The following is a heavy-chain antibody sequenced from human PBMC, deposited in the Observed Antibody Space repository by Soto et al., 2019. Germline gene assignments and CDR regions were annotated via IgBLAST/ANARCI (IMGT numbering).Heavy chain of an antibody. D-gene: IGHD6-6*01. CDR2: IKPDGSEK. V-gene: IGHV3-7*01. J-gene: IGHJ4*02. CDR3: ARDGIIVAARPHFDY. Sequence: EVQLVDSGGDLVQPGESLRLSCAASGFPFSSYWMSWVRQAPGKGLEWVANIKPDGSEKYYVDSVKGRFTISRDNAKTSLYLQMNSLRAEDTALYYCARDGIIVAARPHFDYWGQGTLVTVSS. CDR1: GFPFSSYW.